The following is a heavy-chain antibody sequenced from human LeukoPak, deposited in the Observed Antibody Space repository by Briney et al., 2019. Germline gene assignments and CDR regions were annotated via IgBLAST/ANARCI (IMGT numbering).Heavy chain of an antibody. CDR2: ISSSGSTK. Sequence: GSLRLSCAASGFTFSDYYMSWIRQAPGKGLEWVSYISSSGSTKYYADSVKGRFTISRDNAKNSLYLQMNSLRAEDTAVYYCARASRNWNDVGNFDYWGQGTLVTVSS. CDR1: GFTFSDYY. CDR3: ARASRNWNDVGNFDY. J-gene: IGHJ4*02. V-gene: IGHV3-11*04. D-gene: IGHD1-20*01.